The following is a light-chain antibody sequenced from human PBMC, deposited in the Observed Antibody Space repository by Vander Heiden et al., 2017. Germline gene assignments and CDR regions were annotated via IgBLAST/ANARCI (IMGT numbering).Light chain of an antibody. V-gene: IGLV3-25*03. J-gene: IGLJ2*01. CDR2: SDS. CDR1: VLARPN. CDR3: QSADSSGTYSVV. Sequence: SSDLTQPPSVSVAPGQTAKNTCSGDVLARPNAYWYQQKPAQAPLVLIYSDSKRPSGFPERFSGSISGTIVTLTISDVQAEDEADYYCQSADSSGTYSVVFGGGTQLTVL.